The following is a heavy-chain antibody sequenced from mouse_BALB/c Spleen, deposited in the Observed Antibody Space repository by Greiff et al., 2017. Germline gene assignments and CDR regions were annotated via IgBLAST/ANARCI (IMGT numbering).Heavy chain of an antibody. D-gene: IGHD2-10*02. CDR2: IYPYNGGT. J-gene: IGHJ4*01. V-gene: IGHV1S29*02. CDR3: ARFILVWNHDDAMDY. CDR1: GYSFTDYN. Sequence: EVQLQQSGPELVKPGASVKISCKASGYSFTDYNMHWVKQSHGKSLEWMGYIYPYNGGTGYNQKFKSKATLTVDNSSSTAYMELRSLTSEDSAVYYCARFILVWNHDDAMDYWGQGTSVTVSS.